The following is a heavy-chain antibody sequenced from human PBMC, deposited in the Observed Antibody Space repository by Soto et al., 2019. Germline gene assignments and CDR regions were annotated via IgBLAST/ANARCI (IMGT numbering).Heavy chain of an antibody. D-gene: IGHD3-22*01. Sequence: QVQLVESGGGVVQPGRSLRLSCAASGFTFSSYAMHWVRQAPGKGLEWVAVISYDGSNKYYADSVKGRFTISRDNSKNTLYLQMNSLRAEDTAVYYCARDQSPLTYYYDSTDAFDIWGQGTMVTVSS. CDR2: ISYDGSNK. CDR3: ARDQSPLTYYYDSTDAFDI. J-gene: IGHJ3*02. CDR1: GFTFSSYA. V-gene: IGHV3-30-3*01.